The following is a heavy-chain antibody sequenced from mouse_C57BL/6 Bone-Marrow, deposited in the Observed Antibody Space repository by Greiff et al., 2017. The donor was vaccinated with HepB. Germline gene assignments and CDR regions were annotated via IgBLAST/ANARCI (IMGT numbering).Heavy chain of an antibody. Sequence: DVMLVESGGGLVQSGRSLRLSCATSGFTFSDFYMEWVRQAPGKGLEWIAASRNKANDYTTEYSASVKGRFIVSRDTSQSILYLQMNALRAEDTAIYYCARDAGAGYDEGYYYAMDCWGQGTSVTVSS. CDR1: GFTFSDFY. V-gene: IGHV7-1*01. CDR2: SRNKANDYTT. CDR3: ARDAGAGYDEGYYYAMDC. D-gene: IGHD2-2*01. J-gene: IGHJ4*01.